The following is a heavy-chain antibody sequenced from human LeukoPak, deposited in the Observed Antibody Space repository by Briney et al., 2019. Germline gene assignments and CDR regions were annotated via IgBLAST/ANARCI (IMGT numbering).Heavy chain of an antibody. CDR2: IYYSGST. CDR1: GGSISSYY. J-gene: IGHJ4*02. Sequence: SETLSLTCTVSGGSISSYYWSWIRQPPGKGLEWIGYIYYSGSTNYNPSLKSRVTISVDTSKNQFSLKLTSVTAADTAVYYCAREYSSGWYRSFDYWGQGTLVTVSS. D-gene: IGHD6-19*01. V-gene: IGHV4-59*01. CDR3: AREYSSGWYRSFDY.